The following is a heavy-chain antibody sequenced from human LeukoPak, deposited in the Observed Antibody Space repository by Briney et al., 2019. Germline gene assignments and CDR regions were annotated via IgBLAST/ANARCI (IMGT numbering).Heavy chain of an antibody. CDR1: GFTFSRYW. CDR2: INSDGSTT. V-gene: IGHV3-74*01. Sequence: PGGSLRLSCVASGFTFSRYWMHWVRQAPGKGLVWVSRINSDGSTTSYADSVKGRFTISRDNAKNTLYLQMNSLRAEDTDVYYCAVPAAHQGGFDCWGQGILVTVSS. D-gene: IGHD2-2*01. CDR3: AVPAAHQGGFDC. J-gene: IGHJ4*02.